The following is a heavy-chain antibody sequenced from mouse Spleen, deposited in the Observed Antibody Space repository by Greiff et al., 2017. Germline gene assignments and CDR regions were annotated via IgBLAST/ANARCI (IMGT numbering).Heavy chain of an antibody. CDR3: ARRGGVLRAMDY. CDR1: GFSLTSYG. CDR2: IWRGGST. J-gene: IGHJ4*01. V-gene: IGHV2-2*01. D-gene: IGHD1-1*01. Sequence: VKLQQSGPGLVQPSQSLSLTCTVSGFSLTSYGVPWVRQSPGKGLEWLGVIWRGGSTDYTAAFISRLSISKDKSKSQVLFKMNSLQAEDKARYYCARRGGVLRAMDYWGQGTSVTVSS.